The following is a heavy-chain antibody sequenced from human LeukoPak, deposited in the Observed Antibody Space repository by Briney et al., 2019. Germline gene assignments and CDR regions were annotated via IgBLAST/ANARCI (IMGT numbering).Heavy chain of an antibody. CDR3: RAARPEDYFDY. Sequence: GGSLRLSCAASGFTFSGSPMYWVRQASGKGLEWVGRIRSKADNYATAYAASVKGRFTISRGDSKNTAYLQMNSLKTEDTAVYYCRAARPEDYFDYWGQGTLVTVSS. CDR1: GFTFSGSP. CDR2: IRSKADNYAT. V-gene: IGHV3-73*01. D-gene: IGHD6-6*01. J-gene: IGHJ4*02.